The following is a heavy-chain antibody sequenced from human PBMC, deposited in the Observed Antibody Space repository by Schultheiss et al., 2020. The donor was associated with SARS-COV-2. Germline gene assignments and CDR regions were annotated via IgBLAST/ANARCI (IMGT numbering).Heavy chain of an antibody. CDR3: ARDLRGSSSMDV. Sequence: SETLSLTCAVYGESFNGFSWTWIRQSPGKGLEWIGQVSHSGGTHYSPSLKRRVTISVDASKNHFSLKLSSVTAADTAVYYCARDLRGSSSMDVWGQGTTVTVSS. CDR1: GESFNGFS. V-gene: IGHV4-34*01. D-gene: IGHD6-6*01. J-gene: IGHJ6*02. CDR2: VSHSGGT.